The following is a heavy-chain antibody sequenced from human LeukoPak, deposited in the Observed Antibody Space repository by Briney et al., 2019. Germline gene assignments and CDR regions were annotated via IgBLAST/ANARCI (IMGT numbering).Heavy chain of an antibody. D-gene: IGHD6-13*01. CDR1: GFTFSTFA. Sequence: GGSLRLSCAASGFTFSTFAMIWVRQPPGKGLEWVSSIFPSGGEIHYADSVKGRFTISRDNSKNTLYLQMNSLRAEDTAVYYCAKGAAAGLYYYYMDVWGKGTTVTVSS. V-gene: IGHV3-23*01. J-gene: IGHJ6*03. CDR3: AKGAAAGLYYYYMDV. CDR2: IFPSGGEI.